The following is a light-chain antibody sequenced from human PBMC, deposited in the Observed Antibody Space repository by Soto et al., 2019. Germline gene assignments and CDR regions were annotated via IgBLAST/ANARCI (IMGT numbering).Light chain of an antibody. CDR2: DSS. CDR3: QQGINWSIT. V-gene: IGKV3-11*01. CDR1: RSVSTY. Sequence: EIVLTQSPATLSLSPGERATLSCRASRSVSTYLPWYQQRPGQAPRLLIYDSSNRDTGIPARFSGSGSGTDFILTVSSLEPEDLAVYFCQQGINWSITFVHGTRLEIK. J-gene: IGKJ5*01.